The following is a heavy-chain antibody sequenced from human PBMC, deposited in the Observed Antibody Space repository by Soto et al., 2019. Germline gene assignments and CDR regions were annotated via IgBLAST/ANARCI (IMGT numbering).Heavy chain of an antibody. D-gene: IGHD2-15*01. CDR1: GFTFSSYA. CDR2: ISGSGDSA. Sequence: ELQLLESGGGLVQPGGSLRLSCAASGFTFSSYAMTWVRQAPGKGLEWVSAISGSGDSAYYADSVKGRFTISRDNSRNTLYLQMNSLGAEDTAVYHCAKHGVSARVVVATTLRWFDPWGQGTLVTVSS. CDR3: AKHGVSARVVVATTLRWFDP. V-gene: IGHV3-23*01. J-gene: IGHJ5*02.